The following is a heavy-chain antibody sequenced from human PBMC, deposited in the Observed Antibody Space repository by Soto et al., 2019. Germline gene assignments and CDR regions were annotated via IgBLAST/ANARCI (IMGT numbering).Heavy chain of an antibody. CDR1: GFTFSDYY. CDR2: ISGSSSYT. J-gene: IGHJ6*02. D-gene: IGHD6-13*01. V-gene: IGHV3-11*05. CDR3: AVDVGIAADGGEKYYYGMDV. Sequence: QVQLVESGGGLVKPGGSLRLSCAASGFTFSDYYMTWIRQAPGKGLEWVSYISGSSSYTNYADSVKGRFTISRDNAKHSLYLQMKGLRAEDTAVYYCAVDVGIAADGGEKYYYGMDVWGQGTTVTVSS.